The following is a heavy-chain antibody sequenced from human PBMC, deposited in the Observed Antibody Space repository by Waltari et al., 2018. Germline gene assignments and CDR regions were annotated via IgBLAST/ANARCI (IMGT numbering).Heavy chain of an antibody. CDR3: ARLGGHTFWYYLDY. V-gene: IGHV4-38-2*01. CDR2: IFRSGDT. D-gene: IGHD3-3*01. J-gene: IGHJ4*02. CDR1: GSSIIEHPY. Sequence: QVQLQESGPGLGKPSDTLSPTCAVSGSSIIEHPYWGWIRQPPGKGLGFIGAIFRSGDTHYNPSLKSRVTISVDTSMNHLSLKLTSLTAADTAMYYCARLGGHTFWYYLDYWGQGALVTVSS.